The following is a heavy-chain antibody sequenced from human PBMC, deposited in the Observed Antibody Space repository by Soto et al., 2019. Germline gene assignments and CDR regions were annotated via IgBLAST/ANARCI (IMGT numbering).Heavy chain of an antibody. J-gene: IGHJ4*02. CDR3: ARAWGRGARIIAVADYFDY. CDR2: IIPIFGTA. CDR1: GGTFSSYA. V-gene: IGHV1-69*01. Sequence: QVQLVQSGAEVKKPGSSVKVSCKASGGTFSSYAISWVRQAPGQGLEWMGGIIPIFGTANYAQKFQGRVTITADESTSTAYIELSSLRSEDTAVYYCARAWGRGARIIAVADYFDYWGQGTLVTVSS. D-gene: IGHD6-19*01.